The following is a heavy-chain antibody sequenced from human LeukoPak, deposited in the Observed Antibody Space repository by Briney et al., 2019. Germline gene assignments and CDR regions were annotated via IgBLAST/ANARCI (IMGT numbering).Heavy chain of an antibody. CDR2: ISSSSSYI. J-gene: IGHJ5*02. CDR3: ARSSSPNWFDP. Sequence: GGSLRLSCAASGFTFSSYSMNWVRQAPGKGLEWVSSISSSSSYIYYADSVKGRFTISRDNAKNSLYLQINSLRAEDTAVYYCARSSSPNWFDPWGQGTLVTVSS. D-gene: IGHD6-13*01. CDR1: GFTFSSYS. V-gene: IGHV3-21*01.